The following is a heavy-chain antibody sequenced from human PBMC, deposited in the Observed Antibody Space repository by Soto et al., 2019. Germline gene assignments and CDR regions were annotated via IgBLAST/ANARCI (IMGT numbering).Heavy chain of an antibody. CDR3: ARDGGSNSALFY. D-gene: IGHD4-4*01. Sequence: GGSLRLSCAASGFTVSSNYMSWVRQAPGKGLEWVSVIYSGGSTYYADSVKGRFTISRDNSKNTRYPQMNSLRAEDTAVYYCARDGGSNSALFYWGQGTLVTVSS. V-gene: IGHV3-53*01. CDR1: GFTVSSNY. J-gene: IGHJ4*02. CDR2: IYSGGST.